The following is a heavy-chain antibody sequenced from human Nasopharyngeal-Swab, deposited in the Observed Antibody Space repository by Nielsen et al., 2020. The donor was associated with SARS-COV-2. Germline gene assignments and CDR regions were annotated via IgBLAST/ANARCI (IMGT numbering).Heavy chain of an antibody. CDR3: ARERGGGYGDY. CDR2: ITGTSDSI. V-gene: IGHV3-48*04. D-gene: IGHD5-12*01. Sequence: VRQAPGKGLEWLSYITGTSDSIRYADSVKGRFTTSRGNAKNSLFLQMNGLTAEDTAVYYCARERGGGYGDYWGQGTLVTVSS. J-gene: IGHJ4*02.